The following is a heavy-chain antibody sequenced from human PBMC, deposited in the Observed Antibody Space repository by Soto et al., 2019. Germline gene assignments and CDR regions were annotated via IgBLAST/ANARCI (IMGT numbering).Heavy chain of an antibody. CDR2: IHGSGGST. J-gene: IGHJ4*02. CDR1: GFTFSSYA. Sequence: EVQLLESGGGLVQRGGSLRLSCAASGFTFSSYAMNWVRQAPGKGLEWVSVIHGSGGSTYYADSVKGRFTISRDNSKNTVDLQMNSRRAEDTAVYYCARGKDRATVTTFDYWGQGTLVTVSS. V-gene: IGHV3-23*01. CDR3: ARGKDRATVTTFDY. D-gene: IGHD4-17*01.